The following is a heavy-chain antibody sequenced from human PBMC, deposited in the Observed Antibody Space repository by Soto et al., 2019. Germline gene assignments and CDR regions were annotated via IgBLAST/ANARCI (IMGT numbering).Heavy chain of an antibody. V-gene: IGHV4-34*01. J-gene: IGHJ4*02. Sequence: SETLSLTCAVYGGSFSGYYWSWIRQPPGKGLEWIGEINHSGSTNYNPSLKSRVTISVDTSKNQFSLKLSSVTAADTAVYYCARTRPGPPEDTVATIVDYWGQGTLVTVSS. D-gene: IGHD5-12*01. CDR1: GGSFSGYY. CDR3: ARTRPGPPEDTVATIVDY. CDR2: INHSGST.